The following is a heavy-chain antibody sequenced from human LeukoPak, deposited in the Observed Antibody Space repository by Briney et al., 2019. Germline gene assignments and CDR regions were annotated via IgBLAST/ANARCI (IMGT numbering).Heavy chain of an antibody. Sequence: GASVKVSCKACGGTFSSYAISWVRQAPGQGLEWMGWINPNSGGTNYAQKFQGRVTMTRDTSISTAYMELSRLRSDDTAVYYCARALTYYDFWSGYVDYWGQGTLVTVSS. J-gene: IGHJ4*02. CDR3: ARALTYYDFWSGYVDY. D-gene: IGHD3-3*01. V-gene: IGHV1-2*02. CDR1: GGTFSSYA. CDR2: INPNSGGT.